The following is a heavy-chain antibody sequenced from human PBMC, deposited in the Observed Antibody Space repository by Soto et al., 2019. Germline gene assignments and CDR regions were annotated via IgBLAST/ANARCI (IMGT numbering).Heavy chain of an antibody. V-gene: IGHV1-18*01. CDR2: ISAYNGNT. Sequence: ASVKVSCKASGYTFTSYGISWVRQAPGQGLEWMGWISAYNGNTNYAQKLQGRVTMTTDTSTSTAYMELRSLRSDDTAVYYCARDSPLELSSKYYFDDWGQGTLVTVSS. J-gene: IGHJ4*02. D-gene: IGHD1-7*01. CDR1: GYTFTSYG. CDR3: ARDSPLELSSKYYFDD.